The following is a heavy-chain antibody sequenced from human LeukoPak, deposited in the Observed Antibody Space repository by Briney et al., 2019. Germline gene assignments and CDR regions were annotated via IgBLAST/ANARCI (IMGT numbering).Heavy chain of an antibody. CDR1: GGSISSGGYY. CDR2: IYYSGST. Sequence: PSQTLSLTCTVSGGSISSGGYYWGWIRQPPGKGLEWIGSIYYSGSTYYNPSLKSRVTISVDTSKNQFSLKLSSVTAADTAVYYCAAGALGKDGCYSLWGQGTLVTVSS. J-gene: IGHJ4*02. V-gene: IGHV4-39*01. CDR3: AAGALGKDGCYSL. D-gene: IGHD2-15*01.